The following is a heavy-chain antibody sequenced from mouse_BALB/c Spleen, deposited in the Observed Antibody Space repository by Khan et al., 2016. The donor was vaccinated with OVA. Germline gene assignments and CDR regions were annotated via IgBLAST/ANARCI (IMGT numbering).Heavy chain of an antibody. CDR1: GFTFSSYG. V-gene: IGHV5-6*01. CDR3: ARAYYGNREAMDY. CDR2: ISSDGSYT. D-gene: IGHD2-10*01. Sequence: EVELVESGGDLVKPGGSLKLSCAASGFTFSSYGMSWVRQTPDKRLEWVATISSDGSYTYYPDSVKGRFTISRENAKNTLYLQMSSLKAEDTAKSYCARAYYGNREAMDYWGQGTSVTVSS. J-gene: IGHJ4*01.